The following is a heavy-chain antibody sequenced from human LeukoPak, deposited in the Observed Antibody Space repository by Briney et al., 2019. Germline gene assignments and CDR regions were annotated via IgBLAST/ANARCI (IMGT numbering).Heavy chain of an antibody. CDR3: ARGPHIVVVTAQHNWFDP. CDR2: INHSGST. J-gene: IGHJ5*02. Sequence: SETLSLTCAVYGGSFSGYYWSWIRQPPGKGLEWIGEINHSGSTNYNPSLKSRVTMSVDTSKNQFSLKLSSVTAADTAVYYCARGPHIVVVTAQHNWFDPWGQGTLVTVSS. CDR1: GGSFSGYY. D-gene: IGHD2-21*02. V-gene: IGHV4-34*01.